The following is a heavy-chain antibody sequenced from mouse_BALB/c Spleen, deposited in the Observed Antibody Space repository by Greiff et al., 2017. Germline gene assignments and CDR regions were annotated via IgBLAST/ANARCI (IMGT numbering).Heavy chain of an antibody. J-gene: IGHJ4*01. CDR1: GFTFSDYY. CDR3: AYGNCPWIY. D-gene: IGHD2-1*01. CDR2: ISDGGSYT. Sequence: EVQRVESGGGLVKPGGSLKLSCAASGFTFSDYYMYWVRQTPEKRLEWVATISDGGSYTYYPDSVKGRFTISRDNAKNNLYLQMSSLKSEDTAMYYCAYGNCPWIYWGQGTSVTVSS. V-gene: IGHV5-4*02.